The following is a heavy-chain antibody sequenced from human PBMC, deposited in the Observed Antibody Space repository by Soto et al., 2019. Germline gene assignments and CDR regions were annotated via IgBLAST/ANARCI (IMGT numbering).Heavy chain of an antibody. V-gene: IGHV3-23*01. CDR1: GFTFSSYA. CDR3: AKDPDIVVVPAAPIDY. D-gene: IGHD2-2*01. CDR2: ISGSGGST. J-gene: IGHJ4*02. Sequence: GGSLRLSCAASGFTFSSYAMSWVRQAPGKGLEWVSAISGSGGSTYYADSVKGRFTISRDNSKNTLYLQMNSLRAEDTAVYYCAKDPDIVVVPAAPIDYWGQGTLVTVSS.